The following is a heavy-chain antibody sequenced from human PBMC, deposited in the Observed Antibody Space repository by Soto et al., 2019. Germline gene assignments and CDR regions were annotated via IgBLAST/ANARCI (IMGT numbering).Heavy chain of an antibody. CDR1: GGSISSYY. J-gene: IGHJ3*02. CDR3: GRDRGDILTGYYDAFDI. D-gene: IGHD3-9*01. Sequence: PSETLSLTCTVSGGSISSYYWSWIRQPPGKGLEWIGYIYYSGSTNYNPSLKSRVTISVDTSKNQFSLKLSSVTAADTAVYYCGRDRGDILTGYYDAFDIWGQGTMVTVSS. CDR2: IYYSGST. V-gene: IGHV4-59*01.